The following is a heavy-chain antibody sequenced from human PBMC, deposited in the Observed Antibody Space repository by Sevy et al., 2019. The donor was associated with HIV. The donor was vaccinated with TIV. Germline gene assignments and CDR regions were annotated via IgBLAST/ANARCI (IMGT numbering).Heavy chain of an antibody. V-gene: IGHV3-7*01. CDR3: ARALADWGSFHYSS. D-gene: IGHD3-16*02. Sequence: GGSLRLSCAASGFTFATYWMTWVRQAPGKGLEWVAYIKQDGTDKYYVDSVRGRFTISRDNGKNSLYLQMSSLRAEDTAVYFSARALADWGSFHYSSWGRGTLVTVSS. CDR1: GFTFATYW. CDR2: IKQDGTDK. J-gene: IGHJ4*02.